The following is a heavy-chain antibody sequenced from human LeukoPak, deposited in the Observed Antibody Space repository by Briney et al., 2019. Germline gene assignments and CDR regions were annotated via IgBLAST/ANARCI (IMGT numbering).Heavy chain of an antibody. Sequence: SETLSLTCTVSGGSISSHYWSWIRQPPGKGLEWIGYIYYSGSTDYNPSLKSRVTISVDTSKNQFSLKLSSVTAADTAVYYCARGRAFFDWGQGTLVTVSS. J-gene: IGHJ4*02. CDR2: IYYSGST. CDR1: GGSISSHY. CDR3: ARGRAFFD. V-gene: IGHV4-59*11. D-gene: IGHD3-3*02.